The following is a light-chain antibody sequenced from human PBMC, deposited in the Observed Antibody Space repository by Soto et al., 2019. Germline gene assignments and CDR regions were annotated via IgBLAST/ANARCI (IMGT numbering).Light chain of an antibody. CDR1: HSVSSSY. Sequence: EPVLTQSPGTLSLSPGERATLSCRASHSVSSSYLAWYQQKPDQAPRLLIYVASSRATGMPDTFSGSGSGTDYTLSTGRLEPDGLEVEDWQQYGWTSWTFGQGAKVESK. CDR2: VAS. V-gene: IGKV3-20*01. J-gene: IGKJ1*01. CDR3: QQYGWTSWT.